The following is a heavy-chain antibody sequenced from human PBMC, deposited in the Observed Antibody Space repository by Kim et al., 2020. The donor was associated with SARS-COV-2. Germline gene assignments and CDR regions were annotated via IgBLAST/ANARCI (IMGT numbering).Heavy chain of an antibody. V-gene: IGHV4-34*01. J-gene: IGHJ4*02. CDR2: INHSGST. CDR3: ARSLAPRNVAAGTIRTSHMGGY. D-gene: IGHD6-13*01. CDR1: GGSFSGYY. Sequence: SETLSLTCAVYGGSFSGYYWSWIRQPPGKGLEWIGEINHSGSTNYNPSLKSRVTISVDTSKNQFSLKLSSVTAADTAVYYCARSLAPRNVAAGTIRTSHMGGYWGQGTLVTVSS.